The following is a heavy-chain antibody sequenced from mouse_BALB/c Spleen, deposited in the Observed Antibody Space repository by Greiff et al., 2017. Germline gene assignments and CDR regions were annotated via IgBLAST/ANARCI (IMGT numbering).Heavy chain of an antibody. J-gene: IGHJ4*01. Sequence: QVQLQQSGAELVRPGTSVKMSCKASGYAFTSYLIEWVKQRPGQGLEWIGVINPGSGGTNYNEKFKGKATLTADKSSSTAYMQLSSLTSDDSAVYFGAKSPTSGSGYAMDYWGQGTSVTVSS. CDR3: AKSPTSGSGYAMDY. CDR2: INPGSGGT. CDR1: GYAFTSYL. V-gene: IGHV1-54*01. D-gene: IGHD1-1*01.